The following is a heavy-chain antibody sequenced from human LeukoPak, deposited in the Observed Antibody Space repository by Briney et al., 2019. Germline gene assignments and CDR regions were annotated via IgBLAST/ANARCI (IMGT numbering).Heavy chain of an antibody. CDR1: GYTFTSYG. Sequence: ASVKVSCKGSGYTFTSYGISWVRQAPGQGLEWMGWISAYNGNTNYAQKLQGRVTMTTDTSTSTAYMELRSLRSDDTAVYYCARDRLGYCSGGSCYHFDYWGQGTLVTVSS. CDR3: ARDRLGYCSGGSCYHFDY. V-gene: IGHV1-18*01. CDR2: ISAYNGNT. J-gene: IGHJ4*02. D-gene: IGHD2-15*01.